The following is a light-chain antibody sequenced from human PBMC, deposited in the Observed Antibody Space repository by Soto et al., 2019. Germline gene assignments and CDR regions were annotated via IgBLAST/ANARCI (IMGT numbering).Light chain of an antibody. CDR1: TGAVTSGHY. J-gene: IGLJ2*01. CDR2: ITI. V-gene: IGLV7-43*01. Sequence: QAVVTQEPSLTVSPGGTVTLTCTSNTGAVTSGHYPNWFQQKPGQAPRALIYITINRHSWTPARVSGALLGGKAALTVSGVQPEDEGDSYCLLHFGGAQGGFGGGTKLTVL. CDR3: LLHFGGAQGG.